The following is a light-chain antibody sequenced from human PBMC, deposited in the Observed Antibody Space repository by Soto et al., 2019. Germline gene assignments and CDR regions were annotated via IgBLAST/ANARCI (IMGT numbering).Light chain of an antibody. CDR2: DVS. CDR3: CSYAGSYTHVL. V-gene: IGLV2-11*01. CDR1: SSDVGGYNY. J-gene: IGLJ3*02. Sequence: QSALTQPRSVSGSPGQSVTISCTGTSSDVGGYNYVSWYQQYPGKAPKLMIYDVSKRPSGVPDRFSGSKSGNTASLTISGLQAEDEADYYCCSYAGSYTHVLFGGGTQLTVL.